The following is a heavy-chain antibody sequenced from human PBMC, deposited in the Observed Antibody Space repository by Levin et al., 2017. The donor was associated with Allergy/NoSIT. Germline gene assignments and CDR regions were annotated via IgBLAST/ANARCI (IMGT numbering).Heavy chain of an antibody. V-gene: IGHV3-48*01. Sequence: GESLKISCAASAFNFRIYSMNWVRQAPGKGLEWVSYINSGSNTIHYADPVKGRFTISRDNDRNSLFLQMNSLRAEDTAVYFCARVGYCSSGSGYGMDYWGQGILVTVSS. CDR1: AFNFRIYS. CDR3: ARVGYCSSGSGYGMDY. CDR2: INSGSNTI. D-gene: IGHD2-15*01. J-gene: IGHJ4*02.